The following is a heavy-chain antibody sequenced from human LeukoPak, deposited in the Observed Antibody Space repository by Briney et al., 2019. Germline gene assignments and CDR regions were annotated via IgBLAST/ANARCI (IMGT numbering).Heavy chain of an antibody. CDR2: ISAYNGNT. V-gene: IGHV1-18*01. D-gene: IGHD6-13*01. Sequence: ASVKVSCKASGYTFTSYGISWVRQAPGQGLEWMGWISAYNGNTNYAQKLQGRVTMTTDTSTSTAHMELRSLRSDDTAVYYCARNQVGSSWYDYWGQGTLVTVSS. CDR1: GYTFTSYG. J-gene: IGHJ4*02. CDR3: ARNQVGSSWYDY.